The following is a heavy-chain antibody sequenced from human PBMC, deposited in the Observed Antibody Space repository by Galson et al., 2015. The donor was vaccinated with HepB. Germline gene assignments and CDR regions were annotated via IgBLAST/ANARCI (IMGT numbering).Heavy chain of an antibody. CDR1: VFSLSTRGVG. CDR2: IYWNDDK. Sequence: PALVKPTQTLTLTCTFSVFSLSTRGVGVGWIRQPPGKALEWLALIYWNDDKRYSPSLKSRLTITKDTSKNQVVLTMTNMVPVDTATYYCAHLLTYRGAFDIWGQGTMVTVSS. CDR3: AHLLTYRGAFDI. D-gene: IGHD3-16*01. J-gene: IGHJ3*02. V-gene: IGHV2-5*01.